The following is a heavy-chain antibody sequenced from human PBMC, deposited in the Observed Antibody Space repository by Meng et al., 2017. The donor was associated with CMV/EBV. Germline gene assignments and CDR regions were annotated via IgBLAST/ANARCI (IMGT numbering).Heavy chain of an antibody. CDR2: IYSGGST. Sequence: GESLKISCAASGFTVSSNYTSWVRQAPGKGLEWVSVIYSGGSTYYADSVKGRFTISRDNSKNTLYLQMNSLRAEDTAVYYCASMVVTRGWFDPWGQGTLVTVSS. V-gene: IGHV3-53*01. CDR1: GFTVSSNY. D-gene: IGHD4/OR15-4a*01. J-gene: IGHJ5*02. CDR3: ASMVVTRGWFDP.